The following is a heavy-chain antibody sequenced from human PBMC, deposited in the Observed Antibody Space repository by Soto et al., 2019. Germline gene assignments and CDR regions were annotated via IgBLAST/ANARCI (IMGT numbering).Heavy chain of an antibody. Sequence: PGGSLRLSCAASGFTVSSNYMSWVRQAPGKGLEWVSVIYSGGSTYYADSVKGRFTISRDNSKNTLYLQMNSLRAEDTAVYYCARVWFGEFYFDYWGQGTLVTVSS. CDR2: IYSGGST. J-gene: IGHJ4*02. CDR1: GFTVSSNY. D-gene: IGHD3-10*01. CDR3: ARVWFGEFYFDY. V-gene: IGHV3-66*01.